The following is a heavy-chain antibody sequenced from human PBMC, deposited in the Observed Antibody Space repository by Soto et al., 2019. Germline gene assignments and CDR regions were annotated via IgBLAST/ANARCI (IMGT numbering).Heavy chain of an antibody. CDR1: GYSFTSYW. Sequence: LKISCKGSGYSFTSYWISWVLQMPGKGLEWMGRIDPSDSYTNYSPSFQGHVTISADKSISTAYLQWSSLKASDTAMYYCARSDYGDYYYYYYYGMDVWGQGTTVTVSS. CDR2: IDPSDSYT. D-gene: IGHD4-17*01. CDR3: ARSDYGDYYYYYYYGMDV. V-gene: IGHV5-10-1*01. J-gene: IGHJ6*02.